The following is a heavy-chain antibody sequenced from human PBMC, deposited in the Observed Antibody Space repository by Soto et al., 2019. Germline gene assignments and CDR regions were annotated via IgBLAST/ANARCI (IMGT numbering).Heavy chain of an antibody. CDR1: GFTFSSYA. CDR3: ARGGSGSYGSYFDY. J-gene: IGHJ4*02. D-gene: IGHD1-26*01. CDR2: ISYDGSNK. Sequence: PGGSLRLSCAASGFTFSSYAMHWVRQAPGKGLEWVAVISYDGSNKYYADSVKGRFTISRDNSKNTLYLQMNSLRAEDTAVYYCARGGSGSYGSYFDYWGQGTLVTVSS. V-gene: IGHV3-30-3*01.